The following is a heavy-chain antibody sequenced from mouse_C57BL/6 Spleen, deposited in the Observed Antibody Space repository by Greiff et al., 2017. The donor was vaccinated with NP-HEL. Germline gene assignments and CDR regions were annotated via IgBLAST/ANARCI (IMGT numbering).Heavy chain of an antibody. CDR1: GFTFSSYA. CDR2: ISSGGDYI. V-gene: IGHV5-9-1*02. CDR3: TRDILLPGAMDY. J-gene: IGHJ4*01. D-gene: IGHD2-10*01. Sequence: EVMLVESGEGLVKPGGSLKLSCAASGFTFSSYAMSWVRQTPEKRLEWVAYISSGGDYIYYAVTVKGRFIISRDNARNTLYLQMSSLKSEDTAMYYCTRDILLPGAMDYWGQGTSVTVSS.